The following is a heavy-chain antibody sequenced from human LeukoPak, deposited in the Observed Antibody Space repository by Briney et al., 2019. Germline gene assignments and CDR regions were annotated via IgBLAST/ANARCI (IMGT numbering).Heavy chain of an antibody. J-gene: IGHJ3*01. CDR3: ARPAYTAAYDL. Sequence: GGSLRLSCAASGFTFSSYSMNWVRQAPGKGLEWVSSISSSSSYIYYADSVKGRFTISRDNAKNSLFLQMNSLRAEDTAVYYCARPAYTAAYDLWGQGTLVTVSS. CDR1: GFTFSSYS. D-gene: IGHD3-16*01. CDR2: ISSSSSYI. V-gene: IGHV3-21*01.